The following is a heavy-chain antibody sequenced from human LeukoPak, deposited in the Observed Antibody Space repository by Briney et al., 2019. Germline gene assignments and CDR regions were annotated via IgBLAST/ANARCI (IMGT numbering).Heavy chain of an antibody. CDR3: ARGLIHIVAVTAAWYFDY. CDR2: INHSGST. D-gene: IGHD2-21*02. J-gene: IGHJ4*02. CDR1: GGSFSGYY. Sequence: SETLSLTCAVYGGSFSGYYWSWIRQPPGKGLEWIGEINHSGSTNYNPSLKSRVTISVDTSKNQFSLKLSSVTAADTAVYYCARGLIHIVAVTAAWYFDYWGQGTLVTVSS. V-gene: IGHV4-34*01.